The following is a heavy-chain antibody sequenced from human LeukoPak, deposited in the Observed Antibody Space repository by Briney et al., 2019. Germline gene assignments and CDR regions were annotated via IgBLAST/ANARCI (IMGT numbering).Heavy chain of an antibody. CDR2: IYHSGST. CDR3: ARGQYYDSSGYYFYYYYGMDV. D-gene: IGHD3-22*01. Sequence: SGTLSLTCAVSGGSISSSNWWSWVRQPPGKGLEWIGEIYHSGSTNYNPSLKSRVTISVDTSKNQFSLKLSSVTAADTAVYYCARGQYYDSSGYYFYYYYGMDVWGQGTTVTVSS. J-gene: IGHJ6*02. CDR1: GGSISSSNW. V-gene: IGHV4-4*02.